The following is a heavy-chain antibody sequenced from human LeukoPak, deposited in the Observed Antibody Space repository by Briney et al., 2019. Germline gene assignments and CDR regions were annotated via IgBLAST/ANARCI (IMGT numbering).Heavy chain of an antibody. J-gene: IGHJ4*02. CDR1: GFTFSSYS. Sequence: PGGSLRLSCAASGFTFSSYSINWVRQAPGKGLEWVSSISSGSSYIYFADSVKGRFPISRDNTQNLVYLQMNSLKDEDTAVYFCARAAAAADIPYYLDFWGQGTLVTVSS. V-gene: IGHV3-21*06. CDR2: ISSGSSYI. CDR3: ARAAAAADIPYYLDF. D-gene: IGHD6-25*01.